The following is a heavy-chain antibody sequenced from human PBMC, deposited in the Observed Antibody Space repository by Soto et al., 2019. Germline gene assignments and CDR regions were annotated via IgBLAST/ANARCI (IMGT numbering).Heavy chain of an antibody. CDR1: GDSIGSSSYF. V-gene: IGHV4-39*01. Sequence: SETLSLTCAFSGDSIGSSSYFWGWIRQSPETGLEWIGTIYSSGSTYYNPSLKSRITMSIDTSKNQFSLKLGSVTAADTAVYYCTRRRFGVRGVTTMEVWGPGTTVTVSS. CDR3: TRRRFGVRGVTTMEV. D-gene: IGHD3-10*01. J-gene: IGHJ6*02. CDR2: IYSSGST.